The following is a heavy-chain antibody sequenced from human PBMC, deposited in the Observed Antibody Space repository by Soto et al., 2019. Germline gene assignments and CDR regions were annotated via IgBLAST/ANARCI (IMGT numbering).Heavy chain of an antibody. CDR3: ARDGRYCSGGTRYGYYFYYMDV. CDR2: INSDGSSA. Sequence: PGGSLRLSCAATGFSFSSHWMHWVRQAPGKGLVWVSRINSDGSSASYADSVKGRFTISRDNAKNTLYLQMNSLRAEDTAVYYCARDGRYCSGGTRYGYYFYYMDVWGQGTTVTVSS. J-gene: IGHJ6*03. V-gene: IGHV3-74*01. D-gene: IGHD2-15*01. CDR1: GFSFSSHW.